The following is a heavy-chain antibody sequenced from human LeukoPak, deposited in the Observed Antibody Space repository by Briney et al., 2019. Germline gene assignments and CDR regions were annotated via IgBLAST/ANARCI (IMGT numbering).Heavy chain of an antibody. V-gene: IGHV3-21*01. CDR3: ARDAGITGTTDLDY. D-gene: IGHD1-7*01. Sequence: GGSLRLSCAASGFTFSSYAMSWVRQAPGKGLEWVSSISSTSSYIYYADSVKGRFTISRDNAKSSLYLQMNSLRAEDTAVYYCARDAGITGTTDLDYWGQGTLVTVSS. CDR1: GFTFSSYA. J-gene: IGHJ4*02. CDR2: ISSTSSYI.